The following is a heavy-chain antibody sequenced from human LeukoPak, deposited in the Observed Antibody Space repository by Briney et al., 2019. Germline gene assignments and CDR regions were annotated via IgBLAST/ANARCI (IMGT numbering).Heavy chain of an antibody. Sequence: GGSLRLSCAAYGFSFGSYWMHWVSQPPGTGREWVASIKQDGSEKLYGASVRGRFTVSRDNARNSLYLNMKTLRSEDTALYYCARTDEDYSDNAGYGGFGPWGQGTLVIVSS. CDR1: GFSFGSYW. CDR3: ARTDEDYSDNAGYGGFGP. J-gene: IGHJ5*02. V-gene: IGHV3-7*01. CDR2: IKQDGSEK. D-gene: IGHD5-12*01.